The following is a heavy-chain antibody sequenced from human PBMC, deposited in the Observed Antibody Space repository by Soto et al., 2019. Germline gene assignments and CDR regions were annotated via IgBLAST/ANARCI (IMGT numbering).Heavy chain of an antibody. CDR1: GYTLTSYG. Sequence: ASVKVSCKAFGYTLTSYGICLVRQSPGQGLEWMGWISAYNGNTNYAQKLQGRVTMTTDTSTSTAYMELRSLRSDDTAVYYCARDVGYSSGAFSYYYGMDVWGQGTTVTVSS. CDR3: ARDVGYSSGAFSYYYGMDV. V-gene: IGHV1-18*01. J-gene: IGHJ6*02. CDR2: ISAYNGNT. D-gene: IGHD6-19*01.